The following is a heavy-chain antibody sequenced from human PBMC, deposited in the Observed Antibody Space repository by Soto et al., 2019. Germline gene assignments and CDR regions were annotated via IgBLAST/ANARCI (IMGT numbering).Heavy chain of an antibody. J-gene: IGHJ6*02. V-gene: IGHV1-3*01. CDR2: INAGNGNT. Sequence: GASVKVSCKASGYTFTSYAMHWVRQAPGQRLEWMGWINAGNGNTKYSQKFQGRVTITRDTSASTAYMELSSLRSEDTAVYYCARDIAAALEYYYYYGMDVWGQGTTVTVSS. CDR3: ARDIAAALEYYYYYGMDV. D-gene: IGHD6-13*01. CDR1: GYTFTSYA.